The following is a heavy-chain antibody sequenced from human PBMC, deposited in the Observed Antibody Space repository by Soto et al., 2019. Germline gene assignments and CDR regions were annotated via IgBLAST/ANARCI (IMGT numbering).Heavy chain of an antibody. Sequence: GGSLRLSCAASGFTFSNFAMSWVRQSPGKGLEWVSAISGSGDSTYYADSVKGRFTISRENSMNPLFLQKNRLRAEDTAVYFCATDQGLIVPQNIHSWGQGTLVPVSP. D-gene: IGHD2-2*01. CDR3: ATDQGLIVPQNIHS. V-gene: IGHV3-23*01. CDR2: ISGSGDST. J-gene: IGHJ4*02. CDR1: GFTFSNFA.